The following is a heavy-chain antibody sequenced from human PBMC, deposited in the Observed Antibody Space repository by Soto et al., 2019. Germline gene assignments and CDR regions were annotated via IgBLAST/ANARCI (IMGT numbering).Heavy chain of an antibody. Sequence: GSLRLSCAASGFTFSTFWMSWVRQVPGKGLLWVSHTNTDGNVINYADSVKGRFTISRDNAKNTLYLQMNSLSAEDTAVNYCARDNWGSLEYWGPGTLVTVSS. CDR1: GFTFSTFW. CDR2: TNTDGNVI. J-gene: IGHJ4*02. CDR3: ARDNWGSLEY. V-gene: IGHV3-74*01. D-gene: IGHD7-27*01.